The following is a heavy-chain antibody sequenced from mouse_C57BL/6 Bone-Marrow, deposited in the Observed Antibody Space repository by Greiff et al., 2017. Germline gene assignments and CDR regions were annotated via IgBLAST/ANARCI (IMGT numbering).Heavy chain of an antibody. Sequence: EVKLEESGGDLVKPGGSLKLSCAASGFTFSSYGMSWVRQTPDKRLEWVATISSGGSYTYYPDSVKGRFTISRDNAKNTLYLQMSSLKSEDTAMYYCARHLYYGSSYCFAYWGQGTLVTVSA. CDR3: ARHLYYGSSYCFAY. D-gene: IGHD1-1*01. J-gene: IGHJ3*01. CDR1: GFTFSSYG. CDR2: ISSGGSYT. V-gene: IGHV5-6*02.